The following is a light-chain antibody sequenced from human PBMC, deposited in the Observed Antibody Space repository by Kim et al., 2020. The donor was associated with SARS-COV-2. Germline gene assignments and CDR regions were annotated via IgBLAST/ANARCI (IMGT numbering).Light chain of an antibody. CDR2: EDL. CDR1: SGSIASNY. J-gene: IGLJ3*02. V-gene: IGLV6-57*03. CDR3: QSYDNSNHGV. Sequence: KTVTISCTRSSGSIASNYVQWYRQRPGSAPTTMIHEDLQRPSGVPDRFSGSIDTSSNSASLTISGLRTEDEADYYCQSYDNSNHGVFGGGTQLTVL.